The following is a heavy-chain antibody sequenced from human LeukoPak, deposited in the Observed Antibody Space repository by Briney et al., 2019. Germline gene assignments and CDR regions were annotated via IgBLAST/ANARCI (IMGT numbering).Heavy chain of an antibody. CDR3: ARLLGYYFYYGMDV. CDR1: GFTFSSYS. Sequence: PGGSLRLSCEASGFTFSSYSMNWVRQAPGKGLEWVSFISGSSNYIYYADSVKGRFTISRDNAKNSLYLQVNSLRAEDTAVYYCARLLGYYFYYGMDVWGQGTTVTVSS. V-gene: IGHV3-21*01. J-gene: IGHJ6*02. CDR2: ISGSSNYI. D-gene: IGHD1-26*01.